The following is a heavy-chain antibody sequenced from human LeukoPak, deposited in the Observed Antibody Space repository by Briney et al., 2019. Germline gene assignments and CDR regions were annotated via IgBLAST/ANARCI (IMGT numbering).Heavy chain of an antibody. Sequence: SETLPLTCTVSGGSISSYYWNWIRQPPGKGLEWIGNIYYSGSTNYNPSLKSRVTISVDMSKNQFSLRLSSVTAADTAVYYCARGPGLPEMFDWGQGTLVTVSS. V-gene: IGHV4-59*08. J-gene: IGHJ4*02. CDR1: GGSISSYY. CDR3: ARGPGLPEMFD. D-gene: IGHD3-9*01. CDR2: IYYSGST.